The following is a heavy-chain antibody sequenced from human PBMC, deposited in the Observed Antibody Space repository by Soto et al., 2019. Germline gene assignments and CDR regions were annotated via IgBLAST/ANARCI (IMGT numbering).Heavy chain of an antibody. D-gene: IGHD1-1*01. CDR2: INSDGSNT. CDR1: GFTFSDYW. V-gene: IGHV3-74*01. Sequence: EVQLVESGGGLVQPGGSLRLSCAASGFTFSDYWMHWVRQAPGKGLVWVSRINSDGSNTNYADSVKGRFTIARDNAKQTLYLQMHSLRAEDTAVYYCARGNCGGRAFDIWGQGTMVTVSS. CDR3: ARGNCGGRAFDI. J-gene: IGHJ3*02.